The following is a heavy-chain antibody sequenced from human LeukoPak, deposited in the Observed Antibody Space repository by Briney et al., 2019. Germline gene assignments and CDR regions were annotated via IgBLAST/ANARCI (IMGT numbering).Heavy chain of an antibody. Sequence: PGGSLRLSCAASGFTFSTYNMNWVRQAPGKGLEWVSSISSGSGYIYYADSVKGRFTISRDNAKNSLYLQMNSLRAEDTAVYYCAGGSGSYFSRGQGTLVTVSS. CDR2: ISSGSGYI. J-gene: IGHJ4*02. V-gene: IGHV3-21*01. D-gene: IGHD3-10*01. CDR1: GFTFSTYN. CDR3: AGGSGSYFS.